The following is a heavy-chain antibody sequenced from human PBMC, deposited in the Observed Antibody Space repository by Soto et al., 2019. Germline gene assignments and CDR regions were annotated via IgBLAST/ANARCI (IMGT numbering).Heavy chain of an antibody. CDR2: IPYDGNNK. CDR3: ARGGDFYDTTGYHYYEY. V-gene: IGHV3-30-3*01. CDR1: GFTFSSYA. D-gene: IGHD3-22*01. Sequence: QVQLVESGGGVVQPGRSLRLSCAASGFTFSSYAMHWVRKAPGKGLEWVVVIPYDGNNKYYADSVKGRFTISRDNSKNTVSLQMNSLRTEDTAMYYCARGGDFYDTTGYHYYEYWGQGTLVTVSS. J-gene: IGHJ4*02.